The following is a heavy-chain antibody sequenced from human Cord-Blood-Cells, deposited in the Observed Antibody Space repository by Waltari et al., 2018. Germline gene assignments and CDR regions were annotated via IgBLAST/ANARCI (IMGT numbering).Heavy chain of an antibody. CDR1: GYTFTGYY. Sequence: QVQLVQSGAEVKKPGASVKVSCKASGYTFTGYYMHWVRQAPGQGLEWMGWINPNSGGTNYAQKFQGRVTMTRDTSISTAYMELSRLRSDDMAVYYCARGPSNSSSSWYYYYYYYMDVWGKGTTVTVSS. CDR3: ARGPSNSSSSWYYYYYYYMDV. J-gene: IGHJ6*03. V-gene: IGHV1-2*02. D-gene: IGHD6-6*01. CDR2: INPNSGGT.